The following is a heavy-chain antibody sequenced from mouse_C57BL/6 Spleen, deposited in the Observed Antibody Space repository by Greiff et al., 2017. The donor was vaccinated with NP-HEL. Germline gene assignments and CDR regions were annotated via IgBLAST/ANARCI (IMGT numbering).Heavy chain of an antibody. CDR2: ISSGSSTI. CDR3: AKDYYGSSRYYYAMDY. Sequence: DVHLVESGGGLVKPGGSLKLSCAASGFTFSDYGMHWVRQAPEKGLEWVAYISSGSSTIYYADTVKGRFTISRDNAKNNLFLQMTSLRSEDTAMYYCAKDYYGSSRYYYAMDYWGQGTSVTVSS. D-gene: IGHD1-1*01. V-gene: IGHV5-17*01. CDR1: GFTFSDYG. J-gene: IGHJ4*01.